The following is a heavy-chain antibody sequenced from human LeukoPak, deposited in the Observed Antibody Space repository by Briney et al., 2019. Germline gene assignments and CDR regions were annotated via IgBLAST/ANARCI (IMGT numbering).Heavy chain of an antibody. CDR2: IIPVFGTA. J-gene: IGHJ5*02. CDR3: VLRGYYDSSGSLDP. V-gene: IGHV1-69*13. Sequence: SVKVSCKASGGTFSSYAISWVRQAPGQGLEWMGGIIPVFGTANYAQKFQGRVTITADESTSTAYMELSSLRSEDTAVYYCVLRGYYDSSGSLDPWGQGTLVTVSS. D-gene: IGHD3-22*01. CDR1: GGTFSSYA.